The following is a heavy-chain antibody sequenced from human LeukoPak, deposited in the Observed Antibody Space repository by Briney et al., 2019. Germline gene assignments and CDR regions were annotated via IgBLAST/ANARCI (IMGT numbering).Heavy chain of an antibody. V-gene: IGHV3-7*01. J-gene: IGHJ3*02. CDR1: GFSFNKNW. Sequence: PGGSLRLSCAASGFSFNKNWMSWVRQAPGKGLEWAANINEDGSEKYYVDSVKGRFTISRDNAQNSLYLQLNSLRAEDTAVYYCATDSRIVGATGASDIWGQGTMVTVSS. CDR3: ATDSRIVGATGASDI. D-gene: IGHD1-26*01. CDR2: INEDGSEK.